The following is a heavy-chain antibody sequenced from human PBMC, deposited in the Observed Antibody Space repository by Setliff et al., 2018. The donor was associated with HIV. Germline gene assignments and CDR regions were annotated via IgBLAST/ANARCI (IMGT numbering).Heavy chain of an antibody. D-gene: IGHD3-22*01. CDR1: GYSISNGYY. V-gene: IGHV4-38-2*01. CDR2: LPHSGVT. Sequence: SETLSLTCVVSGYSISNGYYWGWIRQPPGKGLEWIVSLPHSGVTYYNPSLRSRVTTSVDTSQNQFSLKLSSVTAADTAVYYCARGRYFSYGTSGYYLDYWGQGAPVTVSS. J-gene: IGHJ4*02. CDR3: ARGRYFSYGTSGYYLDY.